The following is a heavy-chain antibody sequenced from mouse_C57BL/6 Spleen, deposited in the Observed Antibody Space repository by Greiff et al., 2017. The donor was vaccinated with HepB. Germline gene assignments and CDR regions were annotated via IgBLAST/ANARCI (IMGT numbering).Heavy chain of an antibody. CDR3: TTPVYGNSYAMDY. V-gene: IGHV14-4*01. Sequence: EVQLQESGAELVRPGASVKLSCTASGFNIKDDYMHWVKQRPEQGLEWIGWIDPENGDTEYASKFQGKATITADTSSNTAYLQLSSLTSEDTAVYYCTTPVYGNSYAMDYWGQGTSVTVSS. J-gene: IGHJ4*01. D-gene: IGHD2-1*01. CDR2: IDPENGDT. CDR1: GFNIKDDY.